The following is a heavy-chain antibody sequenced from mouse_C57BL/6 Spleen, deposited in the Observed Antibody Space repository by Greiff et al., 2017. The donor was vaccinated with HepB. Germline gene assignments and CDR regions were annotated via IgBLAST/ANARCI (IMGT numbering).Heavy chain of an antibody. CDR1: GYTFTSYG. CDR3: ARSPGSYFDY. Sequence: VQLKESGAELARPGASVKLSCKASGYTFTSYGISWVKQRTGQGLEWIGEIYPRSGNTYYNEKFKGKATLTADKSSSTAYMELRSLTSEDSAVYFCARSPGSYFDYWGQGTTLTVSS. J-gene: IGHJ2*01. D-gene: IGHD3-2*02. CDR2: IYPRSGNT. V-gene: IGHV1-81*01.